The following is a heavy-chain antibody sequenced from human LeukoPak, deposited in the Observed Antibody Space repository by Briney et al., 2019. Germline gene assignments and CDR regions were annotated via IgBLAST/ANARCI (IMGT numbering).Heavy chain of an antibody. CDR3: AKDRVNGFFDY. D-gene: IGHD2-8*01. Sequence: GGSLRLSCAASGFTFSSYGMSWVRQAPGRGLEWVSLISGSGDSTYYADSVKGRFTISRDNSNNTLYLQMNSLRAEDTAVYYCAKDRVNGFFDYWGQGTLVTVSS. J-gene: IGHJ4*02. V-gene: IGHV3-23*01. CDR2: ISGSGDST. CDR1: GFTFSSYG.